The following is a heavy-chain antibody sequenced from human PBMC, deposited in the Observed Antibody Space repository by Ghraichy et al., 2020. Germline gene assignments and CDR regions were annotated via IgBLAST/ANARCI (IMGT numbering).Heavy chain of an antibody. Sequence: GESLNISCSASGFTFSSYAMHWVRQAPGKGLEYVSAISSNGGSTYYADSVKGRFTISRDNSKNTLYLQMSSLRAEDTAVYYCVSHSSSSYYYYYYMDVWGKGTTVTVSS. CDR3: VSHSSSSYYYYYYMDV. V-gene: IGHV3-64D*06. CDR1: GFTFSSYA. J-gene: IGHJ6*03. CDR2: ISSNGGST. D-gene: IGHD6-6*01.